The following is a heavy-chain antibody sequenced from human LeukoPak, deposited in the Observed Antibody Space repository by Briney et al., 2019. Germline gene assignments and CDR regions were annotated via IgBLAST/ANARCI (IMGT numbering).Heavy chain of an antibody. CDR2: IYPGDSDT. V-gene: IGHV5-51*01. J-gene: IGHJ4*02. CDR3: ARLTGIVVVPAAMFGPPDY. Sequence: GASLKISCKGSGYSFTSYWIGWVRPMPGKGLEWMGIIYPGDSDTRYSPSFQGQVTISADKSISTAYLQWSSLKASDTAMYYCARLTGIVVVPAAMFGPPDYWGQGTLVTVSS. D-gene: IGHD2-2*01. CDR1: GYSFTSYW.